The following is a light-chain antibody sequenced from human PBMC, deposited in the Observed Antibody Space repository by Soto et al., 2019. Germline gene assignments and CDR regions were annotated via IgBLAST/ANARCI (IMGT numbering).Light chain of an antibody. V-gene: IGLV1-40*01. CDR2: GDI. CDR3: QSYDSSLSGV. Sequence: QSVLTQPPSVSGAPGQRVTISCTGSSSNIGAGYDVHWYQQFPGTAPKLLIYGDINRPSGVPDRFSGSRSGTSASLAITGLQAEDEADYYCQSYDSSLSGVFGGGTQLTVL. CDR1: SSNIGAGYD. J-gene: IGLJ2*01.